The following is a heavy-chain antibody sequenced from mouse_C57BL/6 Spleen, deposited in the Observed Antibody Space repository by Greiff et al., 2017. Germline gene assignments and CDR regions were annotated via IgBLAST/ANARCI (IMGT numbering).Heavy chain of an antibody. J-gene: IGHJ4*01. D-gene: IGHD4-1*02. Sequence: EVQRVESGGDLVKPGGSLKLSCAASGFTFSSYGMSWVRQTPDKRLEWVATISSGGSYTYYPDSVKGRFTISRDTAKNTLYLQMSSLKSEDTAMYYCARQPPTGTGYYAMDYWGQGTSVTVSS. CDR1: GFTFSSYG. V-gene: IGHV5-6*01. CDR3: ARQPPTGTGYYAMDY. CDR2: ISSGGSYT.